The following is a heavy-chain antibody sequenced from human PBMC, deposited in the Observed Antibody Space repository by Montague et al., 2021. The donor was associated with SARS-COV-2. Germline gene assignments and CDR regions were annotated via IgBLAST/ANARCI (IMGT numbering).Heavy chain of an antibody. CDR3: ARDLSGYDIQRQYYFDY. J-gene: IGHJ4*02. D-gene: IGHD5-12*01. CDR1: GFTFSSYS. CDR2: ISSSSSSYL. Sequence: SLRLSCAASGFTFSSYSMNWVRQAPGKGLEWVSSISSSSSSYLYYADSVKGRFTISRDNAKNSLYLQMNSLRAEDTAVYYCARDLSGYDIQRQYYFDYWGQGTLVTVSS. V-gene: IGHV3-21*01.